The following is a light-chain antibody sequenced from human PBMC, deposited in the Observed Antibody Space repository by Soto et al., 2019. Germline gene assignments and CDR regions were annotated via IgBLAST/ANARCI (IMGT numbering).Light chain of an antibody. CDR1: QSVGSTY. J-gene: IGKJ2*01. V-gene: IGKV3-20*01. CDR2: EAS. Sequence: EILLTQSPGTLSLSPGERATLSCRTSQSVGSTYLAWYQQKPGQAPRLLIYEASRRATGIPDRFSGSGSGTDFTLTISTLEPEDFAVYYCQQFGTSPRYTFGQGTKLES. CDR3: QQFGTSPRYT.